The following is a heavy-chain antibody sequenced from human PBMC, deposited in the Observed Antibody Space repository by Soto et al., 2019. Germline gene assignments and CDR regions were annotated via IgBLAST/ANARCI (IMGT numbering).Heavy chain of an antibody. J-gene: IGHJ4*02. V-gene: IGHV4-39*01. CDR3: VRHPHLTYYYDSSGYPPSPYFDY. D-gene: IGHD3-22*01. CDR1: GGSISSSSYY. CDR2: IYYSGST. Sequence: SETLSLTCTVSGGSISSSSYYWGWIRQPPGKGLEWIGSIYYSGSTYYNPSLKSRVTISVDTSKNQFSLKLSSVTAADTAVYYYVRHPHLTYYYDSSGYPPSPYFDYWGQGTLVTVSS.